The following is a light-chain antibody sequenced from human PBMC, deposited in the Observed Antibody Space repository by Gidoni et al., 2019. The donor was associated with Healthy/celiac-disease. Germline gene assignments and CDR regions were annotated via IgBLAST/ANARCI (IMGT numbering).Light chain of an antibody. J-gene: IGKJ5*01. CDR2: DAS. Sequence: DIVLTQSPAPLSLSPGERATLSCRASQIVSSYLSWYQQKPGQAPRLLIYDASNRATGSPARFSGSGSGTDFTLTISSLEPEDFAVYYCQQRSNWPPITFGQGTRLEIK. CDR1: QIVSSY. CDR3: QQRSNWPPIT. V-gene: IGKV3-11*01.